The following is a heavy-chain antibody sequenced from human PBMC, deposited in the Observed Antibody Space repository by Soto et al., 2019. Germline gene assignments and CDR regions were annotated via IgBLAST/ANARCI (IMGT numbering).Heavy chain of an antibody. CDR2: IWYDGSNK. V-gene: IGHV3-33*01. Sequence: PGGSLRLSCAASGFPFSSYGMHLVRQSPGKGLEWVAVIWYDGSNKYYADSVKGRFTISRDNSKNTLYLQMNSLRAEDTAVYYCARDPIADVSSDRFDYWGQGTLVTVSS. J-gene: IGHJ4*02. D-gene: IGHD3-16*01. CDR1: GFPFSSYG. CDR3: ARDPIADVSSDRFDY.